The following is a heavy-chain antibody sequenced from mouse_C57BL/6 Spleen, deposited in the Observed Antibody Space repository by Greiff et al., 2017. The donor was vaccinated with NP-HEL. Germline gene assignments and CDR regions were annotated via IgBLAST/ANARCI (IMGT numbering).Heavy chain of an antibody. CDR3: ARSWRGSSYVGYCDY. D-gene: IGHD1-1*01. J-gene: IGHJ2*01. CDR1: GYTFTSYW. CDR2: IDPSDSET. V-gene: IGHV1-52*01. Sequence: VQLQQPGAELVRPGSSVKLSCKASGYTFTSYWMHWVKQRPIQGLEWIGNIDPSDSETHSNQKFKDQATLTVNKSSSTAYMQRSSLTSEDSAVYYCARSWRGSSYVGYCDYWGQGTTLTVSS.